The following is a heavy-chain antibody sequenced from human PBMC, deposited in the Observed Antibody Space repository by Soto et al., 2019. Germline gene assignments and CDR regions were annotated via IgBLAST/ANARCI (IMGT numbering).Heavy chain of an antibody. J-gene: IGHJ6*02. CDR2: ISAYNGNT. Sequence: GASVKVSCKASGYTFTSYGISWVRQAPGQGLEWMGWISAYNGNTNYAQKLQGRVTMTTDTSTSTAYMELRSLRSDDTAVYYCARGIAVAPPGYYYYYYGMDVWGQGTTVTVSS. D-gene: IGHD6-19*01. V-gene: IGHV1-18*01. CDR1: GYTFTSYG. CDR3: ARGIAVAPPGYYYYYYGMDV.